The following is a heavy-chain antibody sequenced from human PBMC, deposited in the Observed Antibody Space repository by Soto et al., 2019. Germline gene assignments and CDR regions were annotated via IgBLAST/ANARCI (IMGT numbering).Heavy chain of an antibody. CDR3: ARVPERVTHYFDF. Sequence: GASVKVSCKASGYTFISYAMHWVRQAPGERLEWMGRINAGNDDTKYSQKLQGRVTIARDTSASTAYMELRSLRSEDTAIYFCARVPERVTHYFDFWGQGTLVTVSS. J-gene: IGHJ4*02. V-gene: IGHV1-3*01. CDR1: GYTFISYA. D-gene: IGHD2-21*02. CDR2: INAGNDDT.